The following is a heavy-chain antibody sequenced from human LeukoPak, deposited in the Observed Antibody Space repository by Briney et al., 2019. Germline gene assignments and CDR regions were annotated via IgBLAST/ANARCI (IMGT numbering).Heavy chain of an antibody. CDR1: GFPLRNYS. J-gene: IGHJ4*02. V-gene: IGHV3-30-3*02. CDR3: AKYASNRAYFDY. D-gene: IGHD4-11*01. CDR2: ISYDGSNK. Sequence: GAPRLSCAGPGFPLRNYSMHRGRPAPGKGAGGVAVISYDGSNKYYADSVKGRFTISRDNSKNTLYLQMNSLRAEDTAVYYCAKYASNRAYFDYWGQGTLVTVSS.